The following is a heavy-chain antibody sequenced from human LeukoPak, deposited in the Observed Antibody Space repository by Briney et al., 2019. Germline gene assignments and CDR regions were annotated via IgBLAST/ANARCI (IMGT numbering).Heavy chain of an antibody. V-gene: IGHV3-23*01. CDR3: AKDPNGDYVGAFDF. D-gene: IGHD4-23*01. CDR2: ITATTRST. J-gene: IGHJ3*01. CDR1: GFTFSIYA. Sequence: QPGGSLRLSCAGSGFTFSIYAMHWVRQAPGKGLEWVSTITATTRSTSYADSVKGRFTISRDNSKRTLYLQMNSLRVEDTAMYYCAKDPNGDYVGAFDFWDQGTLVSVSS.